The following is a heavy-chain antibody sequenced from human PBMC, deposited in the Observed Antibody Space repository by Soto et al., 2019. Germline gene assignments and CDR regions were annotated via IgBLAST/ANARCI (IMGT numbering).Heavy chain of an antibody. V-gene: IGHV4-59*01. CDR2: IYYSGST. D-gene: IGHD3-10*01. CDR3: ARDPGGFVYGMDV. CDR1: GGSISSYY. J-gene: IGHJ6*02. Sequence: SETLSLTCTVSGGSISSYYWSWIRQPPGKGLEWIGYIYYSGSTNYNPSLKSRVTISVDTSKNQFSLKLSSVTAADTAVYYCARDPGGFVYGMDVWGQGTTVTVSS.